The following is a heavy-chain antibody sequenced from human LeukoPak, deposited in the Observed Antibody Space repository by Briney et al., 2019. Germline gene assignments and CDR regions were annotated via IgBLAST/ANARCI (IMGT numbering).Heavy chain of an antibody. CDR3: ARETCSGGSCYNFDY. CDR1: GCSISSYY. Sequence: SETLSLTCTGSGCSISSYYWSWLRQPPGKGLEWIGYIYYSGSTNYNPSLKSRVTISVDTSKNQFSLKLSSVTAADTAVYYCARETCSGGSCYNFDYWGQGTLVTVSS. D-gene: IGHD2-15*01. V-gene: IGHV4-59*01. J-gene: IGHJ4*02. CDR2: IYYSGST.